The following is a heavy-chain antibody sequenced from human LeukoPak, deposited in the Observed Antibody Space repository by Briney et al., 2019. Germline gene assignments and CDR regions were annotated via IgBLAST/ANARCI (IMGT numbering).Heavy chain of an antibody. CDR3: ARSSRHPYYYGSGHFDY. V-gene: IGHV4-30-4*01. Sequence: SQTLSLTCTVSGGSISRGDYYWSWIRQPPGKGLEWIGYIYYSGSTYYNPSLKSRVTISVDTSKNQFSLKLSSVTAADTAVYYCARSSRHPYYYGSGHFDYWGQGTLVTVSS. CDR2: IYYSGST. D-gene: IGHD3-10*01. CDR1: GGSISRGDYY. J-gene: IGHJ4*02.